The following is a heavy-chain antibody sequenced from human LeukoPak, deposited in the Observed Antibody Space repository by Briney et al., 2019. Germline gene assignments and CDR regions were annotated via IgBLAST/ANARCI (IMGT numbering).Heavy chain of an antibody. CDR3: AREGVDSSGPYFDY. Sequence: AQTLSLTCTVSGGSISSGGYYWSWIRQHPGKGLEWSGYIYYGGRNYYNPSLKSRVIISVRTSKNQFSLKLNSVTAADTAVYYCAREGVDSSGPYFDYWGQGTLVTVSS. V-gene: IGHV4-31*03. CDR2: IYYGGRN. CDR1: GGSISSGGYY. D-gene: IGHD3-22*01. J-gene: IGHJ4*02.